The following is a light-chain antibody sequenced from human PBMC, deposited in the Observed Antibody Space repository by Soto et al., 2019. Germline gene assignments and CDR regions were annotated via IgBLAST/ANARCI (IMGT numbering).Light chain of an antibody. CDR3: QQYNTWPPIT. CDR2: AAS. Sequence: EIVMPQSPPTLSVYPGARASLSCRASQSISRNLAWYQHSPGQAPSLIIYAASTRATGIPARFSGSGSGTDFTLTISSLQSEDVAVYYCQQYNTWPPITFGQGTRLDIK. CDR1: QSISRN. V-gene: IGKV3-15*01. J-gene: IGKJ5*01.